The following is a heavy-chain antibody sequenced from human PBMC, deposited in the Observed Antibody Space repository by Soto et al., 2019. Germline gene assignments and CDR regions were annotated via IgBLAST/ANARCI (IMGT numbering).Heavy chain of an antibody. J-gene: IGHJ6*02. Sequence: QVQLQQWGAGLLKPSETLSLTCAVSGGSLSDYYWPWIRQSPGKGLEWIGEIHPSGSTYYNPSLRSRVTFSVDTSKNQFSLKLTSLTAADTAIYYCARGRDEYKLGNVWGQGTTVTVSS. CDR2: IHPSGST. V-gene: IGHV4-34*01. CDR1: GGSLSDYY. D-gene: IGHD1-1*01. CDR3: ARGRDEYKLGNV.